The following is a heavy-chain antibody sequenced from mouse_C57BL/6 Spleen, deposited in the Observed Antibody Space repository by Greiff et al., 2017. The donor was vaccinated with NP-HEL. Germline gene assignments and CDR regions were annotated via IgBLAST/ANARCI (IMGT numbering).Heavy chain of an antibody. Sequence: VQLQQSGPVLVKPGASVKMSCKASGYTFTDYYMNWVKQSHGKSLEWIGVINPYNGGTSYNQKFKGKATLTVDKSSSTAYMELNSLTSEDSAVYYCARAGSSYEDYAMDYWGQGTSVTVSS. D-gene: IGHD1-1*01. CDR2: INPYNGGT. V-gene: IGHV1-19*01. CDR1: GYTFTDYY. CDR3: ARAGSSYEDYAMDY. J-gene: IGHJ4*01.